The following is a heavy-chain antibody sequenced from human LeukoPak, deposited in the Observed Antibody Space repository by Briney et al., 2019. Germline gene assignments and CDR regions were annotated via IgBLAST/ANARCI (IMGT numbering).Heavy chain of an antibody. Sequence: ASVKVSCKASGYTFTSYDINWVRQATGQGLEWMGWMNPNSGNTGYAQKFQGRVTMTRNTSISTAYMELSSLRSEDTAVYYCATARVGATTLDYWGQGTLVTVSS. CDR3: ATARVGATTLDY. J-gene: IGHJ4*02. CDR1: GYTFTSYD. CDR2: MNPNSGNT. V-gene: IGHV1-8*01. D-gene: IGHD1-26*01.